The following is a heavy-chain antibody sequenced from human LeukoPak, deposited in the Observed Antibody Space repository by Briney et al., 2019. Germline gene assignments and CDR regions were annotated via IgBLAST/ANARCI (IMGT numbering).Heavy chain of an antibody. CDR3: ARVTFRAGNWFDP. D-gene: IGHD3-10*01. J-gene: IGHJ5*02. CDR2: ISYDGSNK. Sequence: PGGSLRLSCAASGFTFNSYAVHWVRQAPGKGLEWVAVISYDGSNKYYADSVKGRFTISRDNSKNTLYLQMNSLRAEDTAVYYCARVTFRAGNWFDPWGQGTLVTVSS. V-gene: IGHV3-30-3*01. CDR1: GFTFNSYA.